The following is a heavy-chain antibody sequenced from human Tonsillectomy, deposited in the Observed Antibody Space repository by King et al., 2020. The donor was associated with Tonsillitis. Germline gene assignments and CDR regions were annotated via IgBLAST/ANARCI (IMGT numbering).Heavy chain of an antibody. J-gene: IGHJ5*02. CDR1: GYSISIGNHY. CDR3: ALHQVWSCDGRSVWFDP. D-gene: IGHD2-21*01. V-gene: IGHV4-39*07. Sequence: LQLQESGPGLVQPSETLSLSCTVSGYSISIGNHYWGWIRQPTGQGLEWIGSISYSGSTYYNPSLKRRVTISVDTSKNRFSLKVNPVTAADTAVYYCALHQVWSCDGRSVWFDPWGQGTLVTVSS. CDR2: ISYSGST.